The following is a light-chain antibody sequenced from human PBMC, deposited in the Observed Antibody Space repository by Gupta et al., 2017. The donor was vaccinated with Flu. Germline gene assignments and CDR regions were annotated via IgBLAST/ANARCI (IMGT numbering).Light chain of an antibody. V-gene: IGLV2-8*01. CDR2: EVT. CDR1: SSDIGRTNY. Sequence: QSFLTQHPPPSGPPGQSVAFSCTGTSSDIGRTNYVSWYHQYPGKAPNLIIYEVTTRHPGVSDRFSGSKSGNPASLSVSWLRGEDEACDYCSSYGYSRVFGTGTKVTVL. CDR3: SSYGYSRV. J-gene: IGLJ1*01.